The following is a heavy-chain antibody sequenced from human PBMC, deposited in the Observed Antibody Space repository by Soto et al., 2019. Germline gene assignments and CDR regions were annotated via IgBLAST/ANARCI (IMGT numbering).Heavy chain of an antibody. V-gene: IGHV1-69*13. J-gene: IGHJ4*02. CDR1: GGTFSSYA. CDR2: IIPIFGTA. D-gene: IGHD3-22*01. Sequence: SVKVSCKASGGTFSSYAISWVRQAPGQGLEWMGGIIPIFGTANYAQKFQGRVTITADESTSTAYMELSSLRSEDTAVYYCARKLGYYDSSGSVAFDYWGQGTLVTVSS. CDR3: ARKLGYYDSSGSVAFDY.